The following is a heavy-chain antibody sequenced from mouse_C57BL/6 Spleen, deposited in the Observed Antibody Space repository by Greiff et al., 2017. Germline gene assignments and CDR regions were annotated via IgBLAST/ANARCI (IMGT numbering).Heavy chain of an antibody. Sequence: VQLQQSGPGLVKPSQSLSLTCSVTGYSITSGYYWNWIRQFPGNKLEWMGYISYDGSNNYNPSLKNRISITRDTSKNQFFLKLNSVTTEDTATYYCAREDSSGPWFAYWGQGTLVTVSA. CDR3: AREDSSGPWFAY. CDR1: GYSITSGYY. V-gene: IGHV3-6*01. J-gene: IGHJ3*01. D-gene: IGHD3-2*02. CDR2: ISYDGSN.